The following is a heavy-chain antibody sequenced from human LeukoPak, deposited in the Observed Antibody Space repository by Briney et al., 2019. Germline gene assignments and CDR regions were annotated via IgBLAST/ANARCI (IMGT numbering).Heavy chain of an antibody. J-gene: IGHJ4*02. Sequence: GASVKVSCKASGYTFTSYGISWVRQAPGQGLEWMGWISAYNGNTNYAQRLQGRGTMTTDTSTSTAYMELRSLRSDDTAVYYCAREISLYPTKKHSDKLDYWGQGTLVTVSS. D-gene: IGHD3-22*01. V-gene: IGHV1-18*01. CDR1: GYTFTSYG. CDR2: ISAYNGNT. CDR3: AREISLYPTKKHSDKLDY.